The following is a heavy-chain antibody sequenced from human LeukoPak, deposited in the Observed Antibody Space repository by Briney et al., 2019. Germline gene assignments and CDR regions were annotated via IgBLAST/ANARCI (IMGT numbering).Heavy chain of an antibody. V-gene: IGHV4-59*01. CDR2: IYYSGST. Sequence: SETLSLTCTVSGGSISSYYWSWIRQPPGKGLEWIGYIYYSGSTNYNPSLKSRVTISVDTSKNQFSLKLSSVTAADTAVYYCARRNYYDRSAPFDPWGQGTLVTVSS. J-gene: IGHJ5*02. CDR3: ARRNYYDRSAPFDP. CDR1: GGSISSYY. D-gene: IGHD3-22*01.